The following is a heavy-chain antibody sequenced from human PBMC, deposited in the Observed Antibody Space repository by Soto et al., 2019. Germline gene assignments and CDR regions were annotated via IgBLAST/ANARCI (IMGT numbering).Heavy chain of an antibody. V-gene: IGHV4-34*01. CDR1: GGSFSGYY. CDR2: INHSGST. D-gene: IGHD1-26*01. J-gene: IGHJ6*04. CDR3: ARGGILAYYFYEGKDV. Sequence: SETLSLTCAVYGGSFSGYYWSWIRQPPGKGLEWIGEINHSGSTNYNPSLKSRVTISVDTSKNQFSLKLSSVTAADTAVYYCARGGILAYYFYEGKDVWSKGTSV.